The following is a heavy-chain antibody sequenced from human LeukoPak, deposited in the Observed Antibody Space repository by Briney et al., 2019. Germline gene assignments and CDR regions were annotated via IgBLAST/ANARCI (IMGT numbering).Heavy chain of an antibody. CDR1: GFTFSSYG. V-gene: IGHV3-30*03. Sequence: PGRSLRLSCAASGFTFSSYGMHWVRQAPGKGLEWVAVISYDGSNKYYADSVKGRFTISRDNSKNTLYLQMNSLRAEDTAVYYCAREYSSSSYFDYWGQGTLVTVSS. CDR2: ISYDGSNK. J-gene: IGHJ4*02. CDR3: AREYSSSSYFDY. D-gene: IGHD6-6*01.